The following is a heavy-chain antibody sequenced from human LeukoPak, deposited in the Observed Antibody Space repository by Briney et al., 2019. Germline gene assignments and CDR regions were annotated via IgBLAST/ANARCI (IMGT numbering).Heavy chain of an antibody. CDR1: GYTFTSYA. V-gene: IGHV1-3*01. Sequence: ASVKVSCKASGYTFTSYAMHWVRQAPGQRLEWMGWINAGNGNTKYSQKFQGRVTITRDTSASTAYMELSSLRSEDTAVYYCARASYYYGSGRKPIPFDYWGQGTLVTVSS. CDR3: ARASYYYGSGRKPIPFDY. J-gene: IGHJ4*02. D-gene: IGHD3-10*01. CDR2: INAGNGNT.